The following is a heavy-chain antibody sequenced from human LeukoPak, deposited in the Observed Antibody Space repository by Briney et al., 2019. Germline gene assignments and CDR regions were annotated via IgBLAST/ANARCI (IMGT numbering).Heavy chain of an antibody. J-gene: IGHJ4*02. CDR3: ARHFATTVTPDY. Sequence: SETLSLTCTVSGGSISSYYWSWIRQPPGKGQEWIGYIYYSGSTNYNPSLKSRVTISVDTSKNQFSLKLSSVTAADTAVYYCARHFATTVTPDYWGQGTLVTVSS. V-gene: IGHV4-59*08. CDR2: IYYSGST. CDR1: GGSISSYY. D-gene: IGHD4-17*01.